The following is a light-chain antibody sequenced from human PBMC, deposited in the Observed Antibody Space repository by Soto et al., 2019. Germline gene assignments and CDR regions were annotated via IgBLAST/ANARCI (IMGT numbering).Light chain of an antibody. CDR1: QDIGYH. V-gene: IGKV1-17*03. J-gene: IGKJ1*01. CDR2: SAS. Sequence: DIQMTQSPSAMSAAVGDRVTITCRASQDIGYHLGWFRQKPGKAPKRLIYSASSLDSGVPLRFSATGSGTEFTFTISSLQPEDFATYYCQLHTTYPRPFGQGTKVDIK. CDR3: QLHTTYPRP.